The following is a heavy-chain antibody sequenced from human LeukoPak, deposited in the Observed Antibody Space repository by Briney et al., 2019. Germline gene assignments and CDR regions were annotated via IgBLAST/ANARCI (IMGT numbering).Heavy chain of an antibody. CDR3: ANTGGTFDY. CDR2: ISGSGGST. V-gene: IGHV3-23*01. J-gene: IGHJ4*02. CDR1: GFTFSSYA. D-gene: IGHD3-10*01. Sequence: GGSPRLFCAASGFTFSSYAMSWARQAPGKGLEWVSAISGSGGSTYYADSVKGRFTISRDNSKNTLYLQMNSLRAEDTAVYYCANTGGTFDYWGQGTLVTVSS.